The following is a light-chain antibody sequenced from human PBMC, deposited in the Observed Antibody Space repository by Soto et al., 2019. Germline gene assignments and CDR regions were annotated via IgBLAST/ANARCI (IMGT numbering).Light chain of an antibody. J-gene: IGKJ4*01. Sequence: EIVLPQSPGTLSLSPGERATLSCRASQTVSSTYLAWYQLKPGQAPRLLIYGASSRATGIPDRFSGSGSGTDFTLTISRLEPEDFAVYYCQQALTFGGGTKVDI. V-gene: IGKV3-20*01. CDR3: QQALT. CDR1: QTVSSTY. CDR2: GAS.